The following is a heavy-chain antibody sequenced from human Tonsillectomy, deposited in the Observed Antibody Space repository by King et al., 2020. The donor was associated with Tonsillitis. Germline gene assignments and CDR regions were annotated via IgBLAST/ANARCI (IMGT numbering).Heavy chain of an antibody. CDR2: SYQTGTA. CDR1: GYSISSGYY. J-gene: IGHJ4*02. CDR3: ARAGYGSAWSFDF. Sequence: VQLQESGPGQVKPSETLSLTCAVSGYSISSGYYWGWIRQPPGKGLEWIGYSYQTGTAYYTPSLKGRVTISVDTSKNQFFLRLSSVTAADTAIYYCARAGYGSAWSFDFWGQGTLVTVSS. V-gene: IGHV4-38-2*01. D-gene: IGHD6-19*01.